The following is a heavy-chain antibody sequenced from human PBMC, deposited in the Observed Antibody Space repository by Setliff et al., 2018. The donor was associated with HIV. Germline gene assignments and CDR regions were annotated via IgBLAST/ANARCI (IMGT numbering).Heavy chain of an antibody. V-gene: IGHV1-18*01. CDR2: ISPYIGHT. J-gene: IGHJ4*02. Sequence: ASVKVSCKASGYTFTTYGISWVRQAPGHGLEWMGWISPYIGHTNYAQKLQGRVTMTTDTSTSTAYMELSSLRSEDTAVYYCAREVRYSGSYDYWGQGTLVTVSS. D-gene: IGHD1-26*01. CDR1: GYTFTTYG. CDR3: AREVRYSGSYDY.